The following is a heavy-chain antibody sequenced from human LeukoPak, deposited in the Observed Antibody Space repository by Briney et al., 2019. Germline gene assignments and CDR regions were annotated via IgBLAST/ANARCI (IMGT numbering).Heavy chain of an antibody. D-gene: IGHD3-10*01. CDR3: AREGSSHDAFDI. CDR2: ISSNGGST. Sequence: GGSLRLSCAASGFTFSSYAMHWVRQAPGKGLEYVSAISSNGGSTYYAYSVKGRFTISRDNSKNTLYLQMNSLRADDTALYYCAREGSSHDAFDIWGQGTMVTVSS. J-gene: IGHJ3*02. CDR1: GFTFSSYA. V-gene: IGHV3-64*01.